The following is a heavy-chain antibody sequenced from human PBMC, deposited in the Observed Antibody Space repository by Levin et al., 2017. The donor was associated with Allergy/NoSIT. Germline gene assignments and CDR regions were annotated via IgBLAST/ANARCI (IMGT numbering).Heavy chain of an antibody. V-gene: IGHV4-39*07. Sequence: GSLRLSCTVSGGSISSSSYYWGWIRQPPGKGLEWIGSIYYSGSTYYNPSLKSRVTISVDTSKNQFSLKLSSVTAADTAVYYCARDFITIFGVVHGRGYAFDIWGQGTMVTVSS. CDR1: GGSISSSSYY. D-gene: IGHD3-3*01. CDR2: IYYSGST. CDR3: ARDFITIFGVVHGRGYAFDI. J-gene: IGHJ3*02.